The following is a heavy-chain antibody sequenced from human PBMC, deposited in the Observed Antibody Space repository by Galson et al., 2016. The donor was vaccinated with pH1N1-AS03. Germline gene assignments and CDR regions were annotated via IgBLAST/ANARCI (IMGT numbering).Heavy chain of an antibody. CDR2: IYHGGTT. Sequence: ETLSLTCGVSGSAIISDNYWGWIRQPPERGLEWIGRIYHGGTTYYNPSLKNRVTVSVDTSKNQFSLKLTSVTAADTAVYYCASLVVDYDILTGYYHYFDNWGQGTLVSVSS. V-gene: IGHV4-38-2*01. J-gene: IGHJ4*02. D-gene: IGHD3-9*01. CDR3: ASLVVDYDILTGYYHYFDN. CDR1: GSAIISDNY.